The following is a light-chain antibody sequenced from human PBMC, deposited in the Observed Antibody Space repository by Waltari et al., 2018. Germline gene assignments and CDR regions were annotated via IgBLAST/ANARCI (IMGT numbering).Light chain of an antibody. V-gene: IGLV1-44*01. CDR2: SNN. Sequence: QSMLTQPPSASGTPGQRVTISCSGGRSNIGTNTVNWYQQVPGTAPKLLIYSNNQRPSGVPDRFSGSRSGTSASLAISGSQSEDEGEYYCAAWDASLNALLFGGGTTLTVL. CDR3: AAWDASLNALL. CDR1: RSNIGTNT. J-gene: IGLJ2*01.